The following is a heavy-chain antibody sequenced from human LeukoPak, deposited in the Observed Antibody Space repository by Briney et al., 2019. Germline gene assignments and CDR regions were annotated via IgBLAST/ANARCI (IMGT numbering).Heavy chain of an antibody. J-gene: IGHJ4*02. CDR3: ARQNVVVLLYYFDY. Sequence: PSQTLSLTCTVSGGSISSGGYYWSWIRQHPGKGLEWIGYIYYSGSTYYNPSLKSRVTISVDTSKNQFSLKLSSVTAADTAVYYCARQNVVVLLYYFDYWGQGTLVTVSS. CDR1: GGSISSGGYY. D-gene: IGHD2-15*01. V-gene: IGHV4-31*03. CDR2: IYYSGST.